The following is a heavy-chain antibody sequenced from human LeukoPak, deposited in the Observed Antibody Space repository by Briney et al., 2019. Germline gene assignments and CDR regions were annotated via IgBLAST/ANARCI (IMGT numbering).Heavy chain of an antibody. CDR1: GFTFSSYA. CDR2: VNQIGSNA. D-gene: IGHD2/OR15-2a*01. Sequence: GGSLRLSCAASGFTFSSYAMSWVRQAPGKGLEWVSSVNQIGSNAYYADSVKGRFTISRDNSKNLLFLQMNSLRAEDTAVYASVKGGLDCNSRRCGYYSDHWGQGTQVTVSS. V-gene: IGHV3-23*05. J-gene: IGHJ4*02. CDR3: VKGGLDCNSRRCGYYSDH.